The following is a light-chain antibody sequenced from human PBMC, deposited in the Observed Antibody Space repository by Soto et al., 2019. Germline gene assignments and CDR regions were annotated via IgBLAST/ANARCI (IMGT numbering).Light chain of an antibody. J-gene: IGKJ1*01. CDR3: LQHNSFPRT. V-gene: IGKV1-17*02. CDR1: QGIRID. CDR2: GAS. Sequence: DIQMTQSPSSLSASVGDRVTITCRSSQGIRIDLGWFQQRPGKAPKRLIYGASSLQSGVPSRFSGSGYGTEFTLTIINLQPEDFTTYYCLQHNSFPRTFGQGTKVDIK.